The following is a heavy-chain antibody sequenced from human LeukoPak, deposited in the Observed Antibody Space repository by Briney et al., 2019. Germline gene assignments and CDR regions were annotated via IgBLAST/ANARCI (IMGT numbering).Heavy chain of an antibody. D-gene: IGHD2-15*01. CDR2: ISSSSSYI. V-gene: IGHV3-21*01. Sequence: GGSLRLSCAASGFTFSSYSMNWVRQAPGKGLEWVSSISSSSSYIYYADSVKGRFTISRDNAKNTLYLQMNSLRAEDTAVYYCARGYCSGGSCYREDFQHWGQGTLVTVSS. J-gene: IGHJ1*01. CDR1: GFTFSSYS. CDR3: ARGYCSGGSCYREDFQH.